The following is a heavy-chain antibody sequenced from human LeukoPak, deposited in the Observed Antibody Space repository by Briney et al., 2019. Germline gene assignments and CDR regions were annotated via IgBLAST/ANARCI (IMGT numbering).Heavy chain of an antibody. CDR1: GFTFSSYG. J-gene: IGHJ4*02. CDR2: IWYDGSNK. Sequence: PGGSLRLSCAASGFTFSSYGMHWVRQAPGKGLEWVAVIWYDGSNKYYADSVKGRFTISRDNSKNTLYLQMNSLRAEDTAVYYCARAEGSGSYSPYFDYWGQGTLVTVSS. CDR3: ARAEGSGSYSPYFDY. D-gene: IGHD3-10*01. V-gene: IGHV3-33*01.